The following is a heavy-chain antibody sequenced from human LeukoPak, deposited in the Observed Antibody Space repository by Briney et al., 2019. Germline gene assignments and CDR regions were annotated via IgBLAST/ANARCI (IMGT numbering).Heavy chain of an antibody. CDR1: GFTFSSYE. V-gene: IGHV3-48*03. Sequence: GGSLRLSCAASGFTFSSYEMNWVRQAPGKGLEWVSYISSSGNTIYYADSVKGRFTISRDNAKNSLYLQMTSLRAEDTAVYYCASQYHYDSTGYYNSDLFDPWGQGTLVTVSS. CDR2: ISSSGNTI. J-gene: IGHJ5*02. CDR3: ASQYHYDSTGYYNSDLFDP. D-gene: IGHD3-22*01.